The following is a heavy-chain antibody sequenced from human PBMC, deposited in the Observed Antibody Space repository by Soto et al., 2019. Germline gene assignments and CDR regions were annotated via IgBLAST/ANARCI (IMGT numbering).Heavy chain of an antibody. Sequence: GGSLRLSCAASGFTFSSYGMHWVRQAPGKGLEWVAVIWYDGSKKYYADSVKGRFTISRDNSKNTLYLQMNSLRAEDTAVYYCARGVFAIFGVVQNHWFDPWGQGTLVTV. D-gene: IGHD3-3*01. CDR1: GFTFSSYG. CDR2: IWYDGSKK. CDR3: ARGVFAIFGVVQNHWFDP. J-gene: IGHJ5*02. V-gene: IGHV3-33*01.